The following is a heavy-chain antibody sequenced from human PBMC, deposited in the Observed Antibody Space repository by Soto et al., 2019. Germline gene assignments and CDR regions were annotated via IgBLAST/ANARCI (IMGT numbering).Heavy chain of an antibody. Sequence: QITLKESGPTLVTPTQTLTLTCTFSGFSLSASGVAVGWIRQPPGKALEWLALFYWDDDKRYSPSLKSRLTITKDPSKNQVVLTMANMGPVDTATYYCAHSSRLYSDPPNSPYYFDYWGQGTLVTVSS. CDR1: GFSLSASGVA. CDR3: AHSSRLYSDPPNSPYYFDY. V-gene: IGHV2-5*02. D-gene: IGHD6-13*01. CDR2: FYWDDDK. J-gene: IGHJ4*02.